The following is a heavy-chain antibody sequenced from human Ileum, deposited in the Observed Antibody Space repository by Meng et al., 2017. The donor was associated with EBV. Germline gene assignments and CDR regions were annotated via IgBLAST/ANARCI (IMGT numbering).Heavy chain of an antibody. CDR2: MYYSGST. D-gene: IGHD3-22*01. J-gene: IGHJ4*02. CDR1: GDSISSSSYY. CDR3: ARVSSGYLDYYFDY. V-gene: IGHV4-39*07. Sequence: QVRLKESGPGLVKPSETLSLTCTVSGDSISSSSYYWGWIRQPPGKGLEWIASMYYSGSTHYDPSLKSRITISLDTSKNQFSLKLSSVTAADTAVYYCARVSSGYLDYYFDYWGQGTLVTVSS.